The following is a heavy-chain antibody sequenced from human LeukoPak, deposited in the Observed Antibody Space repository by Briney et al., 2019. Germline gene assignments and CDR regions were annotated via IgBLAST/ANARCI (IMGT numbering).Heavy chain of an antibody. CDR2: IYYSGST. V-gene: IGHV4-31*03. CDR1: GGSISSGGYY. Sequence: SETLSLTCTVSGGSISSGGYYWSWIRQHPGKGLEWIGYIYYSGSTYYNPSLKSRVTISVDTSKNQFSLRLSSVTAADTAVYYCARYDSSGYYYIYAFDIWGQGTMVTVSS. D-gene: IGHD3-22*01. CDR3: ARYDSSGYYYIYAFDI. J-gene: IGHJ3*02.